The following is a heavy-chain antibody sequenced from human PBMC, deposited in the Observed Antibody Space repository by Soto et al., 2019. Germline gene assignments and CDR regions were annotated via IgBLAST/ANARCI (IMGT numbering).Heavy chain of an antibody. Sequence: PGGSLRLSCAVSGFTFRLYSMNWVRQAPGKGLEWVSGSSGSGAGTYYTDSVKGRFTISRDNSKDILYLQMHSLRADDTAIYYCAKGGLTGVDVWGQGTTVTVSS. CDR1: GFTFRLYS. V-gene: IGHV3-23*01. CDR3: AKGGLTGVDV. CDR2: SSGSGAGT. D-gene: IGHD3-9*01. J-gene: IGHJ6*02.